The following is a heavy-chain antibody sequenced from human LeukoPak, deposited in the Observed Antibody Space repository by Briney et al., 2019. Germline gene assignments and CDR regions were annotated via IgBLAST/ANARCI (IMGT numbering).Heavy chain of an antibody. Sequence: SGTLSLTCTVSGGSISSGGYYWSWLRQPPGKGLEWIGYIYHSGSTYYNPSLKSRVTISVDRSKNQFSLKLSSVTAADTAVYYCARVQGVSSSWPNNWFDPWGQGTLVTVSS. CDR2: IYHSGST. D-gene: IGHD6-13*01. CDR3: ARVQGVSSSWPNNWFDP. J-gene: IGHJ5*02. V-gene: IGHV4-30-2*01. CDR1: GGSISSGGYY.